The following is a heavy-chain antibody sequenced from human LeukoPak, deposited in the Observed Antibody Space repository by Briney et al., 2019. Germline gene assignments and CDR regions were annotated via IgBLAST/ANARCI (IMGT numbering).Heavy chain of an antibody. Sequence: PSETLSLTCTVSGDSISNYYWSWIRQPAGKGLEWIGRIYTSGSTNYNPSLKSRVTMSVDTSKNQFSLKLSSVTAADTAVYYCARPMTTVTIGFAANWFDPWGQGTLVTVSS. D-gene: IGHD4-17*01. J-gene: IGHJ5*02. CDR3: ARPMTTVTIGFAANWFDP. CDR1: GDSISNYY. CDR2: IYTSGST. V-gene: IGHV4-4*07.